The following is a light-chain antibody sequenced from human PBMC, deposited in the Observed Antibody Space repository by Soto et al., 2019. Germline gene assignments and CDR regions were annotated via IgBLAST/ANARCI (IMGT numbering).Light chain of an antibody. CDR3: QQYGSSPPYT. CDR2: GAS. CDR1: QSVSSNH. Sequence: EIVLTQSPGTLSLSPGEGATLSCRASQSVSSNHLAWYQQKPGQAPRLLIFGASSRASDIPDRVSGSGSGTDFTLTISRLEAEDFVVYYCQQYGSSPPYTFGQGTKLEIK. V-gene: IGKV3-20*01. J-gene: IGKJ2*01.